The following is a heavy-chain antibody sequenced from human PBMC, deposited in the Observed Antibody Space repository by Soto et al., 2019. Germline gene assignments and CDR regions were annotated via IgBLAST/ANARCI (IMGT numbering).Heavy chain of an antibody. CDR3: PRGGGTHQTTFFDY. D-gene: IGHD3-16*01. V-gene: IGHV3-23*01. CDR1: GFTFSSYA. Sequence: EVQLLESGGGLVQPGGSLRISCEASGFTFSSYAMSWVRQAPGKGPEWVSTISGSGGSTYYADSVKGRFTVSRDNSRNTLYLQINSLRAGDTAVYYCPRGGGTHQTTFFDYWGQGTLVTVSS. J-gene: IGHJ4*02. CDR2: ISGSGGST.